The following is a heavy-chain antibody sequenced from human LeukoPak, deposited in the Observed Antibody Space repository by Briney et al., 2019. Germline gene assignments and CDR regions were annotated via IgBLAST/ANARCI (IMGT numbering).Heavy chain of an antibody. CDR3: ARERAGRYCSSTSCRGGFDP. D-gene: IGHD2-2*01. Sequence: SETLSLTCTVSGGSISSYYWSWIRQPPGKGLEWIGYIYYSGSTNYNPSLKSRVTISVDTSKNQFSLKLSSVTAADTAVYYCARERAGRYCSSTSCRGGFDPWGQGTLVTVSS. CDR1: GGSISSYY. CDR2: IYYSGST. J-gene: IGHJ5*02. V-gene: IGHV4-59*01.